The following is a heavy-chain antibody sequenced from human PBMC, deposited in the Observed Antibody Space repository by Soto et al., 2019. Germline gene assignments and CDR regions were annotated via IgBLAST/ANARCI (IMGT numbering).Heavy chain of an antibody. CDR1: GFTVSTNY. Sequence: EVQVVESGGGLIQPGGSLRLSCVASGFTVSTNYMSWVRQAPGKGLEWLSIIYSGGTTYYADSVKGRFTISRDNSKNTLYLQMNSLRAEDTAVYHWHVVGSTTGAFDIWGQGTMVTVSS. CDR3: HVVGSTTGAFDI. V-gene: IGHV3-53*01. J-gene: IGHJ3*02. D-gene: IGHD1-26*01. CDR2: IYSGGTT.